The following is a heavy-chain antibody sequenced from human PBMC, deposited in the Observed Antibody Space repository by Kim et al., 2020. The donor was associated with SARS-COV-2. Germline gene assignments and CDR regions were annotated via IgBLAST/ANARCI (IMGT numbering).Heavy chain of an antibody. J-gene: IGHJ6*03. CDR3: ARGTREWLTYYYDYYMDV. V-gene: IGHV4-34*01. CDR1: GGSFSGYY. Sequence: SETLSLTCAVYGGSFSGYYWSWIRQPPGKGLEWIGEINHSGSTNYNPSLKSRVTISVDTSKNQFSLKLSSVTAADTAVYYCARGTREWLTYYYDYYMDVWGKGTTVTVSS. CDR2: INHSGST. D-gene: IGHD3-3*01.